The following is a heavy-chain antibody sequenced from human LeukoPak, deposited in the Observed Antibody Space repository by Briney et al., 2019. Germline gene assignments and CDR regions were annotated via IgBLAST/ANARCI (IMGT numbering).Heavy chain of an antibody. CDR1: GFTFSTFG. D-gene: IGHD3-16*02. Sequence: PGGSLRLSCAASGFAASGFTFSTFGMHWVRQAPGEGLEWVAFVRYDGTNKYYADSVKGRFTISRHNAENSLYLQMNSLRAEDTAVYYCARVSAGVIGMKDVFDIWGQGTMVTVSS. CDR2: VRYDGTNK. CDR3: ARVSAGVIGMKDVFDI. J-gene: IGHJ3*02. V-gene: IGHV3-30*02.